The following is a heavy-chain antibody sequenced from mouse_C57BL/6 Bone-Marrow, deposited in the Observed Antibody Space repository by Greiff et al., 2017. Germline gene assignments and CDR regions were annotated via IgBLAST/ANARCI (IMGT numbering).Heavy chain of an antibody. D-gene: IGHD2-4*01. CDR2: IYPRSGNT. Sequence: VQLQQSGAELARPGASVKLSCKASGYTFTSYGISWVKQRTGQGLEWIGEIYPRSGNTYYNEKFKGKATLTADKSSSTAYMELRSLPSEDSAVYFCARGGITTPFDVWGTGTTVTVSS. CDR3: ARGGITTPFDV. J-gene: IGHJ1*03. V-gene: IGHV1-81*01. CDR1: GYTFTSYG.